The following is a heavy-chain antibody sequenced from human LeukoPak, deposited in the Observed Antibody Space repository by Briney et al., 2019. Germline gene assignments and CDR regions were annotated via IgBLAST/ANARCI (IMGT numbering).Heavy chain of an antibody. D-gene: IGHD6-13*01. V-gene: IGHV3-7*01. CDR1: GFTFSSYW. Sequence: PGGSLRLSCAASGFTFSSYWMSWVRQAPGKGLEWVANIKQDGSEKYYVDSVKGRFTISRDNAKNSLYLQMNSLRAEDTAVYYCAFQQQLPSDAFDIWGQGTMVTVSS. J-gene: IGHJ3*02. CDR3: AFQQQLPSDAFDI. CDR2: IKQDGSEK.